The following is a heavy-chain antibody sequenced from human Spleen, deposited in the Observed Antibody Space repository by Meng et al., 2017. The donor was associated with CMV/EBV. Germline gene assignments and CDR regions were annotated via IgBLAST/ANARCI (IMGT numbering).Heavy chain of an antibody. J-gene: IGHJ5*02. Sequence: SCNAPGYTFSEYYMHWGRQDTGQGLGWRGWINPHSGGINYAQRFQGRVTLTTVTSINTAYMELSSLTSDDAAVYFCARGYINNWLDPWGQGTLVTVSS. CDR1: GYTFSEYY. CDR3: ARGYINNWLDP. CDR2: INPHSGGI. D-gene: IGHD3-16*02. V-gene: IGHV1-2*02.